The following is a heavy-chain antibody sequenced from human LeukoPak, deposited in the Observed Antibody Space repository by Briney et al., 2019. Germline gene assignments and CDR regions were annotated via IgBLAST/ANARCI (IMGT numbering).Heavy chain of an antibody. V-gene: IGHV1-2*02. D-gene: IGHD2-2*01. CDR1: GYTFTGYY. Sequence: ASVKVSCTASGYTFTGYYMHWVRQAPGQGLEWMGWINPNSGGTNYAQKFQGRVTMTRDTSISTAYMELSRLRSDDTAVYYCARDSCSSTSCLSIDDYWGQGTLVTVSS. CDR2: INPNSGGT. J-gene: IGHJ4*02. CDR3: ARDSCSSTSCLSIDDY.